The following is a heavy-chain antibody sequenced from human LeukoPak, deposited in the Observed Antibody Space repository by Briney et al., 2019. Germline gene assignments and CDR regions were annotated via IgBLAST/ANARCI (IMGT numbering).Heavy chain of an antibody. J-gene: IGHJ6*02. V-gene: IGHV4-59*08. D-gene: IGHD3-3*01. CDR1: GFTFSNAW. CDR2: IYYAGRT. Sequence: GSLRLSCAASGFTFSNAWMSWVRQVPGKGLEWVAYIYYAGRTTYNPSLKSRVTISVDTSKNQFSLKLTSLTAADTAVYYCARQGRFSYFGMDVWGQGTTVTVSS. CDR3: ARQGRFSYFGMDV.